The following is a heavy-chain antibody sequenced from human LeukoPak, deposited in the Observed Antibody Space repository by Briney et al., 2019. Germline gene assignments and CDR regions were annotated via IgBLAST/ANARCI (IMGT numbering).Heavy chain of an antibody. CDR3: ARAYYDSSGYYLDY. CDR1: GFTFSSYA. J-gene: IGHJ4*02. Sequence: GGSLRLSCAASGFTFSSYATHWVRQAPGKGLEWVAVISYDGSNKYYADSVKGRFTISRDNSKNTLYLQMNSLRAEDTAVYYCARAYYDSSGYYLDYWGQGTLVTVSS. CDR2: ISYDGSNK. D-gene: IGHD3-22*01. V-gene: IGHV3-30-3*01.